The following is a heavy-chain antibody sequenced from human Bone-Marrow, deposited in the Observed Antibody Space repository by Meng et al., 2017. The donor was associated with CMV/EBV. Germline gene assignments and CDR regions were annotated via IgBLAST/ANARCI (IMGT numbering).Heavy chain of an antibody. CDR3: ARESGWVSDY. D-gene: IGHD6-19*01. CDR1: GYTFTDYY. V-gene: IGHV1-2*02. J-gene: IGHJ4*02. CDR2: INSHSGGT. Sequence: ASVKVSCKASGYTFTDYYMHWLRQAPGQGLEWMGWINSHSGGTKYAQKFQGRVTMTGDTSISTAYMELNSLRSDDTAVYYCARESGWVSDYWGQGKLVTVSS.